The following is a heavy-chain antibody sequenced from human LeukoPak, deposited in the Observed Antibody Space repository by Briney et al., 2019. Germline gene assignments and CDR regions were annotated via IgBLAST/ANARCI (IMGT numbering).Heavy chain of an antibody. CDR3: ARAMGYSYGRDFDY. CDR2: ISSSGSTT. D-gene: IGHD5-18*01. Sequence: GGSLRLSCAASGFTFSSYEMNWVRQAPGKGLEWVSYISSSGSTTYYADSVKGRFTISRDNAKNSLYLQMNSPRAEDTAVYYCARAMGYSYGRDFDYWGQGTLVTVSS. J-gene: IGHJ4*02. V-gene: IGHV3-48*03. CDR1: GFTFSSYE.